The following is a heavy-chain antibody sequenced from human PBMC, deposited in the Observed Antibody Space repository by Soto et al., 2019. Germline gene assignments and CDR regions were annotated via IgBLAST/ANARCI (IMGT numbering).Heavy chain of an antibody. Sequence: PGGSLRLSCAASGFTFSSYAMSWVRQAPGKGLEWVSAISGSGGSTYYADSVKGRFTISSDNSKNTLYLQMNSLRAEDTAVYYCAKVAVSGYSYGYDTYQDRMAVWERGYTDIGS. CDR1: GFTFSSYA. CDR2: ISGSGGST. CDR3: AKVAVSGYSYGYDTYQDRMAV. J-gene: IGHJ6*01. V-gene: IGHV3-23*01. D-gene: IGHD5-18*01.